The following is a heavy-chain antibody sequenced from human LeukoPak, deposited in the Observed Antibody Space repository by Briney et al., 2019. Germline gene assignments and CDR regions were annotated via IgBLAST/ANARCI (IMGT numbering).Heavy chain of an antibody. J-gene: IGHJ5*02. CDR3: ARRCSSTSCYGWFDP. CDR1: GGSISSYY. V-gene: IGHV4-4*09. D-gene: IGHD2-2*01. CDR2: IYTSGST. Sequence: RTSETLSLTCTVSGGSISSYYWSWIRQPPGKGLEWIGYIYTSGSTNYNPSLKSRVTISVDTSKNQLSLKLSSVTAADTAVYYCARRCSSTSCYGWFDPWGQGTLVTVSS.